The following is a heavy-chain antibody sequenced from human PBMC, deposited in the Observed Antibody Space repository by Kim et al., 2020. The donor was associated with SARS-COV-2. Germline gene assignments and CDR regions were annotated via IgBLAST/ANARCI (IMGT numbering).Heavy chain of an antibody. V-gene: IGHV1-58*02. Sequence: SVKVSCKASGFTFSSSAMQWVRQARGQRLEWIGWIVVGSGNTNSAQNFQKRVTITRDMSTSTTYMELSSLRSEDTAVYYCAATTTVTSGGYYGLDVWGQGTTVTVSS. D-gene: IGHD4-17*01. CDR2: IVVGSGNT. CDR3: AATTTVTSGGYYGLDV. J-gene: IGHJ6*02. CDR1: GFTFSSSA.